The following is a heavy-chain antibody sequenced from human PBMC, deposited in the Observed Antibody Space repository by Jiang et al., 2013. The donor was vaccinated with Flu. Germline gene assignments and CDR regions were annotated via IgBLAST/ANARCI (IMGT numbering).Heavy chain of an antibody. V-gene: IGHV3-30-3*01. CDR2: ISYDGSNK. CDR3: ARGRVEWLLHASPFFDP. J-gene: IGHJ5*02. CDR1: GFTFSSYA. Sequence: QLVESGGGVVQPGRSLRLSCAASGFTFSSYAMHWVRQAPGKGLEWVAVISYDGSNKYYADSVKGRFTISRDNSKNTLYLQMNSLRAEDTAVYYCARGRVEWLLHASPFFDPWGQGTLVTVSS. D-gene: IGHD3-3*01.